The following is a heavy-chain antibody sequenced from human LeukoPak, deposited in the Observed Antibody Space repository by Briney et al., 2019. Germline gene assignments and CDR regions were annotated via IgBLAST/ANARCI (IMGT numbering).Heavy chain of an antibody. Sequence: FSENVSCKASGGTFSSYAISGVRQAPGRGRAWMGGIIPIFGTANYAQKFQGRVTITADESTSTAYMELSSLRSEDTAVYYCASYIVGATTYNWFDPWGQGTLVTVPS. CDR2: IIPIFGTA. CDR3: ASYIVGATTYNWFDP. J-gene: IGHJ5*02. D-gene: IGHD1-26*01. V-gene: IGHV1-69*13. CDR1: GGTFSSYA.